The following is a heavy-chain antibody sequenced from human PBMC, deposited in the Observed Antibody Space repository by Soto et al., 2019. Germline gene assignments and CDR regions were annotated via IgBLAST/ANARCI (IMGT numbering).Heavy chain of an antibody. J-gene: IGHJ5*02. Sequence: PGGSLRLSCAASGFTFSSYSMNWVRQAPGKGLEWVSSISGSSSYIYYADSVKGRFTISRDNAKNSLYLQMNSLRAEDTAVYYCARDPDSSGWYKSWFDPWGQGTLVTVSS. D-gene: IGHD6-19*01. CDR2: ISGSSSYI. V-gene: IGHV3-21*01. CDR1: GFTFSSYS. CDR3: ARDPDSSGWYKSWFDP.